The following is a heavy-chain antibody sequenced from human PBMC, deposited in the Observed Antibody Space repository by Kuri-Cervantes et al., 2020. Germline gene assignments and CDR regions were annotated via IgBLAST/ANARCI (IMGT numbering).Heavy chain of an antibody. CDR1: GFTFSSYW. J-gene: IGHJ3*02. CDR2: IKQDGSEK. CDR3: AREGPPLYSDAFDI. Sequence: LSLTCAASGFTFSSYWTSWVRQAPGKGLEWVANIKQDGSEKYYVDSVKGRFTISRDNAKNSLYLQMNSLRAEDTAVYYCAREGPPLYSDAFDIWGQGTMVTVSS. D-gene: IGHD2-8*01. V-gene: IGHV3-7*01.